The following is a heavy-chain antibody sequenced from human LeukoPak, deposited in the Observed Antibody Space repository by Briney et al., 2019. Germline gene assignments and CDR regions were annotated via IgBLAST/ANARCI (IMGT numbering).Heavy chain of an antibody. V-gene: IGHV4-31*02. Sequence: PSQSLTLTCAVSGCSFSSGGMYWVWHRPQPGQDLVSIGYSCYSGSSYYNPSLKRRVTISVDTTKNQFSLKLSSVTAAGTAVYYCARVGYNYDFWSGYSGSGLSDAFDIWGQGTMVTVSS. CDR3: ARVGYNYDFWSGYSGSGLSDAFDI. J-gene: IGHJ3*02. D-gene: IGHD3-3*01. CDR2: SCYSGSS. CDR1: GCSFSSGGMY.